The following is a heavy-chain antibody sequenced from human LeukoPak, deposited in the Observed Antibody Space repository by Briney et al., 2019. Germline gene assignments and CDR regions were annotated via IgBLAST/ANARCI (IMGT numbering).Heavy chain of an antibody. V-gene: IGHV2-5*01. D-gene: IGHD3-10*01. Sequence: SGPTLVKPTQTLTLTCTFSGFSLSTSGVGVGWIRQPPGKALEWLALIFWNDDKRYSPSLKSRLTITKDTSKNQVVLTMTNMDPVDTATYYRARYYGSGSYNYWGQGTLVTVSP. CDR3: ARYYGSGSYNY. J-gene: IGHJ4*02. CDR2: IFWNDDK. CDR1: GFSLSTSGVG.